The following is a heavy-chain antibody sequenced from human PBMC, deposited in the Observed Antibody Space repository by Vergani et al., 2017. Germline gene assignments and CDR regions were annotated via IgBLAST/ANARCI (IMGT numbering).Heavy chain of an antibody. Sequence: VQLVESGGGLVQPGGSLRLSCAASGFTFSSYEMNWVRQAPGKGLEWVAVIWYDGSNKYYADSVKGRFTISRDNSKNTLYLQMNSLRAEDTAVYYCARAPTTVTKTHFDYWGQGTLVTVSS. V-gene: IGHV3-33*08. CDR2: IWYDGSNK. D-gene: IGHD4-17*01. CDR1: GFTFSSYE. J-gene: IGHJ4*02. CDR3: ARAPTTVTKTHFDY.